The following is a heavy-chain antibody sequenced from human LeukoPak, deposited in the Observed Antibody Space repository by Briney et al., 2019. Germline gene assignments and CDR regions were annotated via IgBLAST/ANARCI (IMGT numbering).Heavy chain of an antibody. CDR3: ARGEGLRYFDWLSYLDY. CDR1: GYTFTSYG. Sequence: ASVKVSCKASGYTFTSYGISWVRQAPGQGLEWMGWISAYNGSTNYAQKLQGRVTMTTDTSTSTAYMELRSLRSDDTAVYYCARGEGLRYFDWLSYLDYWGQGTLVTVSS. CDR2: ISAYNGST. D-gene: IGHD3-9*01. V-gene: IGHV1-18*01. J-gene: IGHJ4*02.